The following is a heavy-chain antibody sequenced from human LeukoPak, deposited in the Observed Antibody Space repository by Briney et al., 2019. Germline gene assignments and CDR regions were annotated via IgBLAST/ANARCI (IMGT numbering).Heavy chain of an antibody. V-gene: IGHV3-23*01. D-gene: IGHD6-19*01. CDR3: AKDAEQWLIRSFDY. J-gene: IGHJ4*02. Sequence: GGSLRLSCAASGFTFISYARYAMSWVRQAPGKGLECVSGISGSGDSTYYEDSVNGRLTISRDNSKNTLYLQMNSLRAEDTDLYYCAKDAEQWLIRSFDYWGQGTLVTVSS. CDR1: GFTFISYARYA. CDR2: ISGSGDST.